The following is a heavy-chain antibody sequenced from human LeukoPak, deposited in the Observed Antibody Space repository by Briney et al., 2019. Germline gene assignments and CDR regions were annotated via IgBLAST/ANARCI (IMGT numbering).Heavy chain of an antibody. D-gene: IGHD3-10*01. CDR1: GYTFTDYF. V-gene: IGHV1-2*02. CDR2: VNPKSGAT. Sequence: ASVKVSCKTSGYTFTDYFVHWVRQAPGQGLEWMGWVNPKSGATIYAQKFQGRVTMTRDTSISTAYMDLSGLRSDDTAIYYCGRAPLYGSGSDYWGQGTLVTVSS. J-gene: IGHJ4*02. CDR3: GRAPLYGSGSDY.